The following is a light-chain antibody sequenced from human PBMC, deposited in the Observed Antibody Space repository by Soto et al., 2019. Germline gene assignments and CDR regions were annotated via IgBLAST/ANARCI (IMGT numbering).Light chain of an antibody. Sequence: DMEMTQSPSSLSASVGDRVTITCRASQSISNYLNWYQHKPGKVPKLLIYAASSLQSGVPTRFSGSASGTDFTPTINSLQPEDFATYYCQQSYGTPLTFGGGTNIEIK. J-gene: IGKJ4*01. CDR2: AAS. CDR3: QQSYGTPLT. CDR1: QSISNY. V-gene: IGKV1-39*01.